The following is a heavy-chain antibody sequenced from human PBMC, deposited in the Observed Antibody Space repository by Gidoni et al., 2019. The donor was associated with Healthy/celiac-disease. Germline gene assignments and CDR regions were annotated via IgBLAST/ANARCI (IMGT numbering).Heavy chain of an antibody. V-gene: IGHV3-73*02. J-gene: IGHJ4*02. CDR2: IRSKANSYAT. Sequence: EVQLVESGGGLVQPGGSLKLSCAASGFTFSGSAMHWVPPASGKGLGWVGRIRSKANSYATAYAASVKGRFTISRDDSKNTAYLQMNSLKTEDTAVYYCTSPRYDFWSGYSLDYWGQGTLVTVSS. CDR1: GFTFSGSA. CDR3: TSPRYDFWSGYSLDY. D-gene: IGHD3-3*01.